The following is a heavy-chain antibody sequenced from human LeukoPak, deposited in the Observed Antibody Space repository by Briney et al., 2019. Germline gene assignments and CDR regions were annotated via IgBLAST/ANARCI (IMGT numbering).Heavy chain of an antibody. CDR3: ARGRSSGSYF. CDR2: INPSGGST. D-gene: IGHD1-26*01. J-gene: IGHJ4*02. Sequence: VASVKVSCTASGYTFTNYYIHWVRQAPGQGLEWMGMINPSGGSTDYAQNFQVRVTMTRDTSTNTVYMELRSLRSEDTAVYYCARGRSSGSYFWGQGTLVTVSS. V-gene: IGHV1-46*01. CDR1: GYTFTNYY.